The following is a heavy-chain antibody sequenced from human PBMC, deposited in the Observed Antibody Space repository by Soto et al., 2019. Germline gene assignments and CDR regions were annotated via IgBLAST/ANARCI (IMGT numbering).Heavy chain of an antibody. J-gene: IGHJ4*02. Sequence: SVKVSCKTSGCTFNNSAISWVRQAPGQGLEWLGGFIPMFSSANHAQKFQGRVIITADGSASTVYMELSSLTSGDTAVYYCARGKVLRFLEGLVSFDHWGQGTLVTVPQ. CDR3: ARGKVLRFLEGLVSFDH. V-gene: IGHV1-69*13. CDR2: FIPMFSSA. D-gene: IGHD3-3*01. CDR1: GCTFNNSA.